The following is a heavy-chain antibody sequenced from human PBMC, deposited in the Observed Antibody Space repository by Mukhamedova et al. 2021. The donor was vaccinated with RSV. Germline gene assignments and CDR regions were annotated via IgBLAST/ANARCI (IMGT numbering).Heavy chain of an antibody. CDR2: ISSSSSTI. D-gene: IGHD3-3*01. CDR1: S. CDR3: ARDSITIFGVGTM. Sequence: SMNWVRQAPGKGLEWVSYISSSSSTIYYADSVKGRFTISRDNAKNSLYLQMNSLRAEDTAVYYCARDSITIFGVGTMWGQGTLVTV. V-gene: IGHV3-48*01. J-gene: IGHJ1*01.